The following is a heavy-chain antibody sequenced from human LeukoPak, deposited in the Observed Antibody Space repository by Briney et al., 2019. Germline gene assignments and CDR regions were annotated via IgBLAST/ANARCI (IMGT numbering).Heavy chain of an antibody. J-gene: IGHJ4*02. D-gene: IGHD4-17*01. Sequence: GGSLRLSCAASGFTVSSNYMSWVRQAPGKGLEWVSVIYSGGSTYYADSVKGRFTISRDNSKNTLYLQMSSLRAEDTAVYYCARDYGDPEVSGYWGQGTLVTVSS. CDR3: ARDYGDPEVSGY. V-gene: IGHV3-53*01. CDR1: GFTVSSNY. CDR2: IYSGGST.